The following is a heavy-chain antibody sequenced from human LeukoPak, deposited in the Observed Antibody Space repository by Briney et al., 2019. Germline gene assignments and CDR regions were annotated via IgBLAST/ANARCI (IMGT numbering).Heavy chain of an antibody. Sequence: GGSQRLSCAASGFTFSDYYMSWIRQAPGKGLEWVSYISSSGSTIYYADSVKGRFTISRDNAKNSLYLQMNSLRAEDTAVYYCARDPYSSSSRNWFDPWGQGTLVTVSS. J-gene: IGHJ5*02. CDR2: ISSSGSTI. D-gene: IGHD6-6*01. CDR1: GFTFSDYY. V-gene: IGHV3-11*04. CDR3: ARDPYSSSSRNWFDP.